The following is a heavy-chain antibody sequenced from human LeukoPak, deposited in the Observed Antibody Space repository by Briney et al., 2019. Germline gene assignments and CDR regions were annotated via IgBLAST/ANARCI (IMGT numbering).Heavy chain of an antibody. Sequence: PGGSLRLSCVASGFTFNMYGMHWVRQAPGKGLEWVGIIRYDGNNKNNADSVKGRFTISRDNSKNTVYLQMNSLRPEDTAVYYCAREIDDSSGYYYAFDYWGQGTLVTVSS. CDR1: GFTFNMYG. D-gene: IGHD3-22*01. CDR2: IRYDGNNK. V-gene: IGHV3-30*02. CDR3: AREIDDSSGYYYAFDY. J-gene: IGHJ4*02.